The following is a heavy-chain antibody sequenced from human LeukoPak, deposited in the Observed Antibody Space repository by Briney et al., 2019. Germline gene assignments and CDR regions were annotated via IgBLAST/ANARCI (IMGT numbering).Heavy chain of an antibody. J-gene: IGHJ4*03. CDR3: ARGATISETGYFDF. V-gene: IGHV4-34*01. Sequence: SETLSLTCAVYGGSFSRYYWSWIRQSPGKGLEWIAEIDHRGDTNYNPSVKSRVTFSLDTSKNQFSLKVRSLTAADTAVYYCARGATISETGYFDFWGQGTLVTVSS. CDR1: GGSFSRYY. CDR2: IDHRGDT. D-gene: IGHD5-24*01.